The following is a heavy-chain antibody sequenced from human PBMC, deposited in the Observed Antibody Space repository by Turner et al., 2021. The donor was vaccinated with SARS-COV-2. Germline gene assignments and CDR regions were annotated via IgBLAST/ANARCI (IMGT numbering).Heavy chain of an antibody. CDR1: GSTLSSYS. V-gene: IGHV3-21*01. Sequence: EVQLVESGGGLVKHGGSLRLPCAPSGSTLSSYSINWVGQGPGKGLEWDASSSSSSSYIYYADSVKGRFTITRDNAKNSLYLKMNSLRAEDTAVYYCARDHRPVVVPAAKRAGAYYYGMDVWGQGTTVTVSS. J-gene: IGHJ6*02. CDR3: ARDHRPVVVPAAKRAGAYYYGMDV. CDR2: SSSSSSYI. D-gene: IGHD2-2*01.